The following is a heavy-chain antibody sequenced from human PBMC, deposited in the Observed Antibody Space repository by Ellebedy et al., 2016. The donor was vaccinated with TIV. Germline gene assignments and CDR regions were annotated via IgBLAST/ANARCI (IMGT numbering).Heavy chain of an antibody. CDR3: ATEKGSSGFAGWFDP. V-gene: IGHV3-30-3*01. CDR2: ISPIENSE. J-gene: IGHJ5*02. Sequence: PGGSLRLSCAVSGLSFRDSILHWVRQAPGKALEWVALISPIENSEQYADSVKGRFTISRDNSRSTVFLQLSSLRPEDTAVYYCATEKGSSGFAGWFDPWGQGTLVTVSS. CDR1: GLSFRDSI. D-gene: IGHD3-22*01.